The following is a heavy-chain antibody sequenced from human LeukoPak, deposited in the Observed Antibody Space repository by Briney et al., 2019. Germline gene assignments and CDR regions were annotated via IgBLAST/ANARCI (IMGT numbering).Heavy chain of an antibody. D-gene: IGHD2-15*01. V-gene: IGHV3-21*01. Sequence: GGSLRLSCAASGFTISSYNVNWVRQAPGKGLEWVSSIRISSSYIYYADSVKGRFTISRDNAKNSLSLQMNSLRAEDTAVYYCARASCSGGSCYPDVWGQGTTVTVSS. J-gene: IGHJ6*02. CDR1: GFTISSYN. CDR3: ARASCSGGSCYPDV. CDR2: IRISSSYI.